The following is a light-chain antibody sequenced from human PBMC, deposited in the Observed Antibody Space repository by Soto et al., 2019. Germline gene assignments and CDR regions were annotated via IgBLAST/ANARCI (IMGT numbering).Light chain of an antibody. V-gene: IGKV4-1*01. CDR1: QTILDRSNNKNR. Sequence: DIVMTQSTDSLAVSLGEWATINCKSSQTILDRSNNKNRLIWYQQRPGQPPKLLISWASTRESGVPDRFSGSGSGTDFILTISSLQAEDVAVYYCQQYYALPTTFAQGTRLEIK. J-gene: IGKJ5*01. CDR2: WAS. CDR3: QQYYALPTT.